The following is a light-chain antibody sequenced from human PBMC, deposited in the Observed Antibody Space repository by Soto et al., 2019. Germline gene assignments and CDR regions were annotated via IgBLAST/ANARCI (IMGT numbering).Light chain of an antibody. CDR2: DAS. Sequence: DIQMTQSPSTLSASVGDRVTITCRASQSISNWLAWYQQRPGKAPKVLIRDASTLESGVPSRFSGSGSGTEFTLTIGSLQPADFATYYCQQYPDYPLTFGGGTRVEI. CDR1: QSISNW. V-gene: IGKV1-5*01. J-gene: IGKJ4*01. CDR3: QQYPDYPLT.